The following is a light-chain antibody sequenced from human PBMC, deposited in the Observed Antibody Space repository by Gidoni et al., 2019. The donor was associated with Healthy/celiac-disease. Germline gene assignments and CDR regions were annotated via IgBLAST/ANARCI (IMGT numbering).Light chain of an antibody. CDR3: QQSYSTPWT. V-gene: IGKV1-39*01. CDR1: QSISSY. CDR2: DAS. Sequence: DIQMTQSPSSLSASVGDRVTITCRASQSISSYLNWYQQKPGKAPKLLIYDASSLQSGVPSRFSGSGSGTDFTLTISSLQHEDFATYYGQQSYSTPWTFGQGTKVEIK. J-gene: IGKJ1*01.